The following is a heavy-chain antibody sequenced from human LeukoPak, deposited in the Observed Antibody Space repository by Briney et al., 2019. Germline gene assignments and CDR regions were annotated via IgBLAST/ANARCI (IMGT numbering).Heavy chain of an antibody. D-gene: IGHD6-19*01. CDR2: INPSGGST. CDR3: ARDQYRSAGFQH. V-gene: IGHV1-46*01. CDR1: GYTFTSYG. J-gene: IGHJ1*01. Sequence: ASVKVSCKASGYTFTSYGISWVRQAPGQGLEWMGIINPSGGSTSYAQKFQGRVTMTRDTSTSTVYMELSSLRSEDTAVYYCARDQYRSAGFQHWGQGTLVTVSS.